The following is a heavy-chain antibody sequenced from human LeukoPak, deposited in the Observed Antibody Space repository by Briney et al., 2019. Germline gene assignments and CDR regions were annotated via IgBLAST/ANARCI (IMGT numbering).Heavy chain of an antibody. Sequence: GGSLRLSCAASGFTFSSYSMNWVRQAPGKGLEWVSYISSSSSTIYYADSVKGRFTISRDNAKNSLYLQMNNLRAEDTAVYYCARDDYDFWSGYYPSFDYWGQGTLVTVSS. J-gene: IGHJ4*02. CDR2: ISSSSSTI. V-gene: IGHV3-48*01. D-gene: IGHD3-3*01. CDR3: ARDDYDFWSGYYPSFDY. CDR1: GFTFSSYS.